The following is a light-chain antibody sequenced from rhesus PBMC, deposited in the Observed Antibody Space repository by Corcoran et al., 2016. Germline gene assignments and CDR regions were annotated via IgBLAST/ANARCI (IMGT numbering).Light chain of an antibody. J-gene: IGKJ2*01. CDR1: QSVGST. Sequence: ETVMMQSPATLSLSPGERATLSCRASQSVGSTLAWYQQKPGQAPRLLNYYASGRATGIPARFSGSGSGTEFTLTISSLEPEDVGIYYCQKYNDWPYSFGQGTKVEMK. CDR2: YAS. V-gene: IGKV3-42*02. CDR3: QKYNDWPYS.